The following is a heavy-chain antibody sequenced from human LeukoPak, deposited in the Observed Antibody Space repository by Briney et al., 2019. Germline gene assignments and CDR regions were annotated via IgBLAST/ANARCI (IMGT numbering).Heavy chain of an antibody. CDR2: LKEDVGEK. D-gene: IGHD3-10*01. CDR3: ARGPPYGSRTDFFDY. J-gene: IGHJ4*02. V-gene: IGHV3-7*01. Sequence: GGSLRLSCAASGFTFSRHWMSWVRQPPGKGLEWVASLKEDVGEKYYVDSVKGRFTISRDNAKDSLYLEMNGLRVGDTAVYFCARGPPYGSRTDFFDYWGRGTLVTVSS. CDR1: GFTFSRHW.